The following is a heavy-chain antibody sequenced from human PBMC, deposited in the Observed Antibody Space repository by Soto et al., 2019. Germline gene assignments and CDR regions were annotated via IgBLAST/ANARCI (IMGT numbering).Heavy chain of an antibody. CDR3: ASGLSGDKVDQ. CDR1: GGSISDGAYY. CDR2: IYNSGNT. Sequence: PSETLSLTCTVSGGSISDGAYYWSWIRQPPGKGLEWIGHIYNSGNTYNNPSLRSRLNISLDTSKSQFSLNLNSVTAADTAVYYCASGLSGDKVDQWGQGTLVTVSS. J-gene: IGHJ4*02. D-gene: IGHD2-21*01. V-gene: IGHV4-30-4*01.